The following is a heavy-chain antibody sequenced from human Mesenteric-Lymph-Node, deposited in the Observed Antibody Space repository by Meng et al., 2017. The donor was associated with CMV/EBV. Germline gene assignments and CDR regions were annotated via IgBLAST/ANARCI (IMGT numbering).Heavy chain of an antibody. CDR2: INHSGST. J-gene: IGHJ5*02. CDR3: ARGPGVRFLEWLHPNWFDP. D-gene: IGHD3-3*01. CDR1: GGSFSGYY. V-gene: IGHV4-34*01. Sequence: SETLSLTCAVYGGSFSGYYWSWIRQPPGKGLEWIGEINHSGSTNYNPSLKSRVTISVDTSKNQFSLKLSSVTAADTAVYYCARGPGVRFLEWLHPNWFDPWGQGTLVTVSS.